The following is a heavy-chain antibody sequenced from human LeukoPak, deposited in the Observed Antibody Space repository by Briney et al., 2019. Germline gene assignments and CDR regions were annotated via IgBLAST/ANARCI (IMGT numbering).Heavy chain of an antibody. V-gene: IGHV4-61*01. CDR2: IYNGVNT. Sequence: SETLSLTCTVSGASVSSASYWTWIRQPPGKGVEWIAHIYNGVNTNYNPSLKSRVTISVDTSKNQFSLKLSSVTAADTAVYYCARHHPQSTYYYYGMDVWGQGTTVTVSS. CDR1: GASVSSASY. J-gene: IGHJ6*02. CDR3: ARHHPQSTYYYYGMDV.